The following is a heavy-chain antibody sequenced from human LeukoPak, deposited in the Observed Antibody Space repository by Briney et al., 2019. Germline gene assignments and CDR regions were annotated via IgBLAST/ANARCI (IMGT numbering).Heavy chain of an antibody. V-gene: IGHV3-30*19. J-gene: IGHJ6*02. Sequence: PGGSLRLSCAASGFTFSNYGMHWVRQAPGKGLEWVAVISYDGSNKYYADSVKGRFTISRDNSKNTLYLQMNSLRAEDTAVYYCARAPGVIGLYGMDVWGQGTTVTVSS. CDR2: ISYDGSNK. CDR3: ARAPGVIGLYGMDV. CDR1: GFTFSNYG. D-gene: IGHD2/OR15-2a*01.